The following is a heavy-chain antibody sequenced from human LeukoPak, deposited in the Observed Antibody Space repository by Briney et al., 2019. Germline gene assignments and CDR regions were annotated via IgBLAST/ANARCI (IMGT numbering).Heavy chain of an antibody. CDR1: GGSFSGYY. D-gene: IGHD3-22*01. CDR3: ARMRGATYYYDSSGYYYFDY. V-gene: IGHV4-34*01. CDR2: INHSGST. Sequence: SETLSLTCAVYGGSFSGYYWSWTRQPPGKGLEWIGEINHSGSTNYNPSLKSRVTISVDTSKNQFSLKLSSVTAADTAVYYCARMRGATYYYDSSGYYYFDYWGQGTLVTVSS. J-gene: IGHJ4*02.